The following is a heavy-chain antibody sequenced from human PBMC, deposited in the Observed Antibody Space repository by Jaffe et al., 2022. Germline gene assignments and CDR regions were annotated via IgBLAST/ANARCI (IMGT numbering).Heavy chain of an antibody. J-gene: IGHJ4*02. V-gene: IGHV4-34*01. D-gene: IGHD3-10*01. CDR3: ARANYGSGSVDC. Sequence: QVQLQQWGAGLLKPSETLSLTCAVYGGSFSGYYWSWIRQPPGKGLEWIGEINHSGSTNYNPSLKSRVTISVDTSKNQFSLKLSSVTAADTAVYYCARANYGSGSVDCWGQGTLVTVSS. CDR1: GGSFSGYY. CDR2: INHSGST.